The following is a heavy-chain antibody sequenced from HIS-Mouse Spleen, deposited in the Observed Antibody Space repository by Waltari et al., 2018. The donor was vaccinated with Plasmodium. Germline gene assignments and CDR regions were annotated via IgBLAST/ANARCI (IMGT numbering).Heavy chain of an antibody. V-gene: IGHV4-59*01. CDR1: GCSISSYY. Sequence: QVQLQESGPGLVKPSETLSLTCTAAGCSISSYYWSWIRQPQGKGLEWIGYIYYSGSTNYNPSLKSRVTISVDTSKNQFSLKLSSVTAADTAVYYCARVGRRIWGAFDIWGQGTMVTVSS. D-gene: IGHD3-16*01. CDR2: IYYSGST. CDR3: ARVGRRIWGAFDI. J-gene: IGHJ3*02.